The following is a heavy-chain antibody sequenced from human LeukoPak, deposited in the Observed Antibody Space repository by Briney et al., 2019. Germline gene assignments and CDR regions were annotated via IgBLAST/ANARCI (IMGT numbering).Heavy chain of an antibody. V-gene: IGHV1-46*01. Sequence: ASVKVSCKASGYTFTNYYMHWVRQAPGQGLEWMGIINPSGGSTGYAQKFQGRFTMTRDTSTTTVYMDLTSLRSEDTAVYYCARGSVGIPAAIDYFDYWGQGTLVIVSS. CDR1: GYTFTNYY. CDR2: INPSGGST. CDR3: ARGSVGIPAAIDYFDY. J-gene: IGHJ4*02. D-gene: IGHD2-2*01.